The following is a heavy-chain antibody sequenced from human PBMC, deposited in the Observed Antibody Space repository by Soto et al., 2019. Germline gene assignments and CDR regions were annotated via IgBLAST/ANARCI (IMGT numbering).Heavy chain of an antibody. D-gene: IGHD3-22*01. CDR1: GFTFSSYA. Sequence: GGSLRLSCAASGFTFSSYAMSWVRQAPGKGLEWVSAISGSGGSTYYADSVKGRFTISRDNSKNTLYLQMNSLRAEDTAVYYCAKVTSRGTYYYDSSGYYPYGMDVWGQGTTVTVSS. CDR3: AKVTSRGTYYYDSSGYYPYGMDV. CDR2: ISGSGGST. J-gene: IGHJ6*02. V-gene: IGHV3-23*01.